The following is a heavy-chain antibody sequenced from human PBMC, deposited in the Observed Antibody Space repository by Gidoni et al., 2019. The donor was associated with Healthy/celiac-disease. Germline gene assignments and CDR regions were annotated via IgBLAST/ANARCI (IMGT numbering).Heavy chain of an antibody. CDR3: ARDYYDSSGYYYYYGMDV. J-gene: IGHJ6*02. Sequence: QVQLVESGGGVVQPGRSLRLSCAASGFTFSRYAMHLVRQAPGKGLEWVAVISYDGSNEYYADSVKGRFTISRDNSKNTLYLQMNSLRAEDTAVYYCARDYYDSSGYYYYYGMDVWGQGTTVTVSS. CDR2: ISYDGSNE. V-gene: IGHV3-30-3*01. CDR1: GFTFSRYA. D-gene: IGHD3-22*01.